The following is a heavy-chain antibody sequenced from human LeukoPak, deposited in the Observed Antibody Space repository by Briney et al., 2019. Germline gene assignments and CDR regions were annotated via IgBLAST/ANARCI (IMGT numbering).Heavy chain of an antibody. J-gene: IGHJ5*02. CDR1: GGSISSYY. CDR3: ARVVGELSPNWFDP. Sequence: SETLSLTCTVSGGSISSYYWSWIRQPPGKGLEWIGYIYYSGTTNYNPSLKSRVTISVDSSKNQFSLKLSSVTAADTAVYYCARVVGELSPNWFDPWGQGTLVTVSS. V-gene: IGHV4-59*01. CDR2: IYYSGTT. D-gene: IGHD3-10*01.